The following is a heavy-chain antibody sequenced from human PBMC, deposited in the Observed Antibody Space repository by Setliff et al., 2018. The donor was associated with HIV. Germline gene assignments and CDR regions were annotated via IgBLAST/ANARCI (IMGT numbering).Heavy chain of an antibody. J-gene: IGHJ5*02. CDR3: ARLNWGP. D-gene: IGHD7-27*01. CDR2: INPNSGGT. Sequence: GASVKVSCKTSGYTFDVFSIHWVRQAPGQGPEWMGWINPNSGGTNYAQNFQGRVTMTRDTSIDTAYMELSSLRSEDTAIYYCARLNWGPWGPGTLVTVSS. V-gene: IGHV1-2*02. CDR1: GYTFDVFS.